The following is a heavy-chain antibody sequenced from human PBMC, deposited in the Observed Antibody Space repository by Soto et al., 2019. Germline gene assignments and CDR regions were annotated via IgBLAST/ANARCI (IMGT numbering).Heavy chain of an antibody. CDR2: IDWDDDK. D-gene: IGHD2-2*01. CDR3: ARLSTSRYFFDH. CDR1: GFSLSNSGMC. Sequence: SGPKLENPTQTLTLTCTFSGFSLSNSGMCVSWIRQPPGKALEWLARIDWDDDKYYDTSLKTRLIISKDTSRNQVVLTMTNMDPVDTATYYCARLSTSRYFFDHWGLGTLVTVSS. J-gene: IGHJ4*02. V-gene: IGHV2-70*11.